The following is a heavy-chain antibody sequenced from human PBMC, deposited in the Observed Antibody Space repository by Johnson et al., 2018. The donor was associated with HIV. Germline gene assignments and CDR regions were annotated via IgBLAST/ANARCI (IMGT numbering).Heavy chain of an antibody. V-gene: IGHV3-30-3*01. Sequence: SGFTFSNYAMHWVRQAPGKGLEWVAVVPDDGDNKYYADSVKGRFTISRDNSKNSLYLQMNSLRAEDTAVYYCARGGDGLPSASFLW. D-gene: IGHD5-24*01. CDR3: ARGGDGLPSASFL. CDR2: VPDDGDNK. J-gene: IGHJ2*01. CDR1: GFTFSNYA.